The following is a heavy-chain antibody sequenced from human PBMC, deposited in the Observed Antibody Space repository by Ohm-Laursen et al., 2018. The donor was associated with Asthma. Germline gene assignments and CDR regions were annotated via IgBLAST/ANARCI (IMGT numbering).Heavy chain of an antibody. CDR3: ARDRDGYNIFDY. CDR2: IWYGGSNK. CDR1: GFTFTSYD. Sequence: RSLRLSCAASGFTFTSYDMYWVRQAPGKGLEFVAVIWYGGSNKYYADSVKGRFTISRDNSKNTLYLQMNRLRAEDTAVYYCARDRDGYNIFDYWGQGTLVTVSS. V-gene: IGHV3-33*08. D-gene: IGHD5-24*01. J-gene: IGHJ4*02.